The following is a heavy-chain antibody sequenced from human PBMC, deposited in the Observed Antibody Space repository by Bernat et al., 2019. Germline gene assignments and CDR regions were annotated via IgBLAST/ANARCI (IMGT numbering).Heavy chain of an antibody. V-gene: IGHV3-33*01. D-gene: IGHD3-10*01. CDR3: ARDSGSGSFLPDASDYFDY. CDR2: IWYDGSNK. CDR1: GFTFSSYG. Sequence: QVQLVESGGGVAQPGRSLRLSCAASGFTFSSYGMHWVRQAPGKGLEWVAVIWYDGSNKYYADSVKGRFTISRDNSKNTLYLQMNSLRAEDTAVYYCARDSGSGSFLPDASDYFDYWGQGTLVTVSS. J-gene: IGHJ4*02.